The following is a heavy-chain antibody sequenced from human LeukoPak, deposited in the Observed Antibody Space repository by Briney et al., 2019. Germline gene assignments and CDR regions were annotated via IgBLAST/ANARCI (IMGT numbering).Heavy chain of an antibody. CDR1: GFTFSSYS. V-gene: IGHV3-21*01. Sequence: TGGSLRLSCAASGFTFSSYSMNWVRQAPGKGLEWVSSISSSSSYIYYADSVKGRFTISRDNAKNSLYLQMNSLRAEDTAVYYCARYYGSGSYYTDYWGQGTLVTVSS. J-gene: IGHJ4*02. CDR3: ARYYGSGSYYTDY. D-gene: IGHD3-10*01. CDR2: ISSSSSYI.